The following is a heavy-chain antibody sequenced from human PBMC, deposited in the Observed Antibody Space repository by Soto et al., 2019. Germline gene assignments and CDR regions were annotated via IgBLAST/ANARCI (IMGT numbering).Heavy chain of an antibody. J-gene: IGHJ3*02. CDR1: GGSINSHY. CDR3: ARDSPFDFWSGYTNAFDI. CDR2: IYYSGST. D-gene: IGHD3-3*01. V-gene: IGHV4-59*11. Sequence: ETLSLTCSVSGGSINSHYWTWIRQPPGEGLEWIGYIYYSGSTYYNPSLKSRVTISVDTSENQFSLKLSSVTAADTAVYYCARDSPFDFWSGYTNAFDIWGKGSMVTVSS.